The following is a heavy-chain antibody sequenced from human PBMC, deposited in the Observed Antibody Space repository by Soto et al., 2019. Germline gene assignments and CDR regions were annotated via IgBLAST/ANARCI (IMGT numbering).Heavy chain of an antibody. CDR3: ARDKITGLFDY. V-gene: IGHV4-34*01. CDR1: GGSCSGYY. J-gene: IGHJ4*02. D-gene: IGHD2-8*02. Sequence: PSETLSLTCAVYGGSCSGYYWTWIRQPPGTGLEWIGEINHGGSTNYNPSLKSRVTISVDTSKNQFSLKLTSVTAADTAVYYCARDKITGLFDYWGQGILVTVSS. CDR2: INHGGST.